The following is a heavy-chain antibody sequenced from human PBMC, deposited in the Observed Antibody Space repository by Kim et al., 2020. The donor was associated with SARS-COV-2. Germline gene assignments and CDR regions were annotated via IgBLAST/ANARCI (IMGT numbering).Heavy chain of an antibody. CDR1: GYTFTSYA. CDR3: ARDPFTIFGVVDPFDAFDI. Sequence: ASVKVPCKASGYTFTSYAMNWVRQAPGQGLEWMGWINTNTGNPTYAQGFTGRFVFSLDTSVSTAYLQISSLKAEDTAVYYCARDPFTIFGVVDPFDAFDIWGQGTMVTVSS. D-gene: IGHD3-3*01. V-gene: IGHV7-4-1*02. J-gene: IGHJ3*02. CDR2: INTNTGNP.